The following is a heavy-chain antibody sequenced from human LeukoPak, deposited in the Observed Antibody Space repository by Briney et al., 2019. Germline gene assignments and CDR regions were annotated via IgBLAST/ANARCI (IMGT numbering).Heavy chain of an antibody. J-gene: IGHJ4*02. CDR1: GFTFSSYA. D-gene: IGHD2-15*01. CDR2: ISYDGSNK. CDR3: TTIRGFCGGRSCLGY. Sequence: GGSLRLSCAASGFTFSSYAMHWVRQAPGKGLEWVAVISYDGSNKYYADSVKGRFTISRDNSKNSLYLQMNSLKSEDTAVYYCTTIRGFCGGRSCLGYWGQGTLVTVSS. V-gene: IGHV3-30*04.